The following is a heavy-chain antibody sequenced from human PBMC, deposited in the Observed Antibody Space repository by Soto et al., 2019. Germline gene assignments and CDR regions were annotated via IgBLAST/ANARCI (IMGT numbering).Heavy chain of an antibody. CDR3: ARGGYYDILTGYRGFDP. CDR2: IKQDGSEK. J-gene: IGHJ5*02. CDR1: GFTFSSYW. D-gene: IGHD3-9*01. Sequence: GALRPPCTASGFTFSSYWLSWVRKAAGKGLEWVANIKQDGSEKYYVDSVKGRFTISRDNAKNSLYLQMKSLRAEDTAVYYCARGGYYDILTGYRGFDPWGQGTPVTVYS. V-gene: IGHV3-7*03.